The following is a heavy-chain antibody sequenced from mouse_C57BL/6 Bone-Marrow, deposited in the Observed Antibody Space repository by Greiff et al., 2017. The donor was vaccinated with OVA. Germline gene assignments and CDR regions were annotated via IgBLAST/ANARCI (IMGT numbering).Heavy chain of an antibody. V-gene: IGHV1-56*01. Sequence: VQLQQSGPELVRPGASVKISCKAPGYTFTSHWMQRVRQRPGQGPEGIGEIFPGSGSTYYKEKFKGKDPLTVDTSSSTAYMQRSSLSSEDSAVYFCARSGYYGSSYDWDFDFGCTGTTVTVSS. J-gene: IGHJ1*03. D-gene: IGHD1-1*01. CDR1: GYTFTSHW. CDR2: IFPGSGST. CDR3: ARSGYYGSSYDWDFDF.